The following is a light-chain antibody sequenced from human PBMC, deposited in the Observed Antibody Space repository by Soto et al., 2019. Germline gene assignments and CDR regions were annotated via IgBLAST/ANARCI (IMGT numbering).Light chain of an antibody. CDR3: QLYGVSPKT. CDR1: QTLTNTY. V-gene: IGKV3-20*01. J-gene: IGKJ1*01. Sequence: EIVLTQSPGTLSLSPGERATLSCRASQTLTNTYLAWYQQKPGQAPRLLIFDASTRATGIPDRFSGSGSGKDYTLTISRLEPEDFAGDCGQLYGVSPKTFGQGTNVEVK. CDR2: DAS.